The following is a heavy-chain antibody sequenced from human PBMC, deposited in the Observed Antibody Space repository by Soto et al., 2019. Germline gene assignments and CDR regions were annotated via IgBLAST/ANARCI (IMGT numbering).Heavy chain of an antibody. CDR3: AKARDQQWVRLPFDY. Sequence: EVQLLESGGGLVQPGGSLRLSCVGSGFFFSSYTMTWVRQAPGKGLEWVSSISATSENTYYADSVRGGFTISRDNSKNTLFLQMNSLTAEDTAMYYCAKARDQQWVRLPFDYWGQGILVIVSS. CDR1: GFFFSSYT. D-gene: IGHD6-19*01. CDR2: ISATSENT. J-gene: IGHJ4*02. V-gene: IGHV3-23*01.